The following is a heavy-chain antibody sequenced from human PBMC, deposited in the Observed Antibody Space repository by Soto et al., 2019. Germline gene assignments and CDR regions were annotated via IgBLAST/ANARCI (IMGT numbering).Heavy chain of an antibody. Sequence: SETLSLTCAVSGTSFGTYYWSWIRQPPGKGLEWIGYIFYSGHLKYNPSLKSRLTISVDPPKNQISLRLTSVTAADTAVYYCAKVEAVANLLGHFDYWGQGALVTVSS. V-gene: IGHV4-59*01. J-gene: IGHJ4*02. CDR2: IFYSGHL. CDR3: AKVEAVANLLGHFDY. D-gene: IGHD6-19*01. CDR1: GTSFGTYY.